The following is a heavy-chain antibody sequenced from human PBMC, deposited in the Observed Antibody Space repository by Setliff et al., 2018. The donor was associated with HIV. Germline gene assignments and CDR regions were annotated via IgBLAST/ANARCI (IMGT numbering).Heavy chain of an antibody. V-gene: IGHV1-58*02. CDR2: IVVGSGNT. CDR3: AAGFRDLDGSWYGGWFAP. D-gene: IGHD6-13*01. Sequence: SVKVSFKASVFTLTGSSIQWVRQTRGQRPEWIGWIVVGSGNTNYAQNFQGRVTIWRDMSTRTVFMELKSLTVDDSAVYYCAAGFRDLDGSWYGGWFAPWGQGTVVTVSS. J-gene: IGHJ5*02. CDR1: VFTLTGSS.